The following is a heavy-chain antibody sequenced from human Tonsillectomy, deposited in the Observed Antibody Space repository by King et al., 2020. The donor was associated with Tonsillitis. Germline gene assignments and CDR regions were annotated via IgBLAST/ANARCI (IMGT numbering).Heavy chain of an antibody. D-gene: IGHD3-3*01. J-gene: IGHJ4*02. V-gene: IGHV3-21*01. CDR1: GFTFSTYS. CDR2: ITSSSNYI. CDR3: ARDLWSSNIDY. Sequence: VQLVESGGGLVKPGGSLRLSCAASGFTFSTYSMNWVRQAPGKGLEWVSSITSSSNYIYYADSVKGRFTISRDNAKNSLYLQMNSLRAEDTAVYYCARDLWSSNIDYWGQGTLVTVSS.